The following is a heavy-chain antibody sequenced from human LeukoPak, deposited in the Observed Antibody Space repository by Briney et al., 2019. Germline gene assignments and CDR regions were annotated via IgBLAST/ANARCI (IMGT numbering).Heavy chain of an antibody. CDR3: AKDWIQFNRVFDCFDS. Sequence: PGGSLRLSCATSEFPFETNAMSWVRQAPGKGLEWVATIGNTETFYADSVTGRFTISRDNSKNTVNLQMNRLRVEDTAIYYCAKDWIQFNRVFDCFDSWGQGTLVTVSS. CDR1: EFPFETNA. V-gene: IGHV3-23*01. D-gene: IGHD5-18*01. CDR2: IGNTET. J-gene: IGHJ4*02.